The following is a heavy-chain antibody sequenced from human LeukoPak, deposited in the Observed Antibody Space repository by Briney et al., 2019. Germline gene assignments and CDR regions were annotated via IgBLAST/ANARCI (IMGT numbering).Heavy chain of an antibody. V-gene: IGHV4-34*01. CDR1: GGSFSGYY. D-gene: IGHD2-15*01. CDR3: ARGYCSGGSCYSRYYYYYMDV. Sequence: SETLSLTCAVYGGSFSGYYWSWIRQPPGKGLEWIGEINHSGSTNYNSSLKSRVTISVDTSKNQFSLKLSSVTAADTAVYYCARGYCSGGSCYSRYYYYYMDVWGKGTTVTVSS. J-gene: IGHJ6*03. CDR2: INHSGST.